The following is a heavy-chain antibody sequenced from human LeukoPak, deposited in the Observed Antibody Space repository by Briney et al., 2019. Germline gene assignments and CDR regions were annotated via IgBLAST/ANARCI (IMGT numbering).Heavy chain of an antibody. J-gene: IGHJ3*02. CDR3: AKSIVVVISDAFDI. CDR1: GFTFSSYG. D-gene: IGHD2-21*01. V-gene: IGHV3-30*18. CDR2: ISYDGSNK. Sequence: GGSLRLSCAASGFTFSSYGMHWVRQAPGKGLEWVAVISYDGSNKYYADSVKGRFTISRGNSKNTLYLQMNSLRAEDTAVYYCAKSIVVVISDAFDIWGQGTMVTVSS.